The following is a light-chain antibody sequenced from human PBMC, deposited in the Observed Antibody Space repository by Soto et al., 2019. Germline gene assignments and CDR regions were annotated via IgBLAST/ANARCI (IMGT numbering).Light chain of an antibody. Sequence: QSVLTQPASVSGSPGQSITISCTGSSDLVSWYQQHPGKAPKLMIFEDIKRPSGVSNRFSGSKSANTASLTISGLQTEDEADYYCCSYATNTWVFGGGTKLTVL. CDR1: SSDL. V-gene: IGLV2-23*01. CDR2: EDI. CDR3: CSYATNTWV. J-gene: IGLJ3*02.